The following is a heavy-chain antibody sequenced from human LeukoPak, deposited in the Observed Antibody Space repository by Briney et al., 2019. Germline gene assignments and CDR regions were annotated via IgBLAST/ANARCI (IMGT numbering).Heavy chain of an antibody. D-gene: IGHD6-6*01. CDR3: ARSRDLAARRSRWFDP. CDR2: INPSGGST. CDR1: GYTFTSYY. V-gene: IGHV1-46*01. J-gene: IGHJ5*02. Sequence: ASVKVSCKASGYTFTSYYMHWVRQAPGQGLEWMGIINPSGGSTSYAQKFQGRVTMTRDTSTSTVYMELSSLRSEDTAVYYCARSRDLAARRSRWFDPWGQGTLVTVSS.